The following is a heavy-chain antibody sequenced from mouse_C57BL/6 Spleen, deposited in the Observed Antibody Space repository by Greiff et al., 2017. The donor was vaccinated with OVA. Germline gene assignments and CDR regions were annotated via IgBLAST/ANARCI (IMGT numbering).Heavy chain of an antibody. CDR1: GFNIKDDY. CDR2: IDPENGDT. Sequence: VQLQQSGAELVRPGASVKLSCTASGFNIKDDYMHWVKQRPEQGLEWIGWIDPENGDTEYASKFQGKATITADTSSNTAYLQLSSLTSEDTAVYYCTKDYGSSYLAYWGQGTLVTVSA. CDR3: TKDYGSSYLAY. J-gene: IGHJ3*01. V-gene: IGHV14-4*01. D-gene: IGHD1-1*01.